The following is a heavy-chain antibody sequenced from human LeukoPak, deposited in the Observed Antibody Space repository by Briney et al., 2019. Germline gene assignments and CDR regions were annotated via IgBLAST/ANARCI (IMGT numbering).Heavy chain of an antibody. J-gene: IGHJ5*02. Sequence: KHGESLKISCQGSGYDFTNFWIAWVRQMPGKGLEWMGIIYPGDSNTRYSPSFQGQVTISADYSISTAYLQWSSLKASDSAIYYCARRRGSGTYFNWFDPWGQGTQVTVSS. V-gene: IGHV5-51*01. CDR3: ARRRGSGTYFNWFDP. CDR1: GYDFTNFW. D-gene: IGHD3-10*01. CDR2: IYPGDSNT.